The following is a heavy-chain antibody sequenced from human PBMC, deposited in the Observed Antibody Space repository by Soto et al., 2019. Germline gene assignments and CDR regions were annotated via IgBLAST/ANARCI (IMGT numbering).Heavy chain of an antibody. CDR3: AKCQIGELVPPRVYYYGMDV. D-gene: IGHD6-6*01. Sequence: GASVKVSCKASGGTFSSYAISWVRQAPGQGLEWMGGIIPIFGTANYAQKFQGRVTITADESTSTAYMELNSLRAEDTAVYYCAKCQIGELVPPRVYYYGMDVWGQGTTVTVS. CDR1: GGTFSSYA. V-gene: IGHV1-69*01. CDR2: IIPIFGTA. J-gene: IGHJ6*02.